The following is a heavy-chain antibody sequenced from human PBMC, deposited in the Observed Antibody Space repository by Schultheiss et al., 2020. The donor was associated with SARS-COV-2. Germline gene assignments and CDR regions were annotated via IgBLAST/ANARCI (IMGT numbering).Heavy chain of an antibody. CDR1: GGSISSGDYY. CDR3: AGGSSNYDYVWGSYRYSPFDY. D-gene: IGHD3-16*02. J-gene: IGHJ4*02. V-gene: IGHV4-61*08. CDR2: INHSGST. Sequence: SETLSLTCTVSGGSISSGDYYWSWIRQPPGKGLEWIGEINHSGSTNYNPSLKSRVTMSVDTSKNQFSLKLSSVTAADTAVYYCAGGSSNYDYVWGSYRYSPFDYWGQGTLVTVSS.